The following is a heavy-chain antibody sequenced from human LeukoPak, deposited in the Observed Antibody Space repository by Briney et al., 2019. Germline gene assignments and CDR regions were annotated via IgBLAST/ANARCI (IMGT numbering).Heavy chain of an antibody. CDR2: ISSSSSYI. J-gene: IGHJ4*02. Sequence: PGGSLRLSCAPSGFTFSSYSMNWVRQAPGKGLEWVSSISSSSSYIYYADSVKGRFTISRDNAKNSLYLQMNSLRAEDTAVYYCARDQGGYSSSFIFDYWGQGTLVTVSS. CDR1: GFTFSSYS. CDR3: ARDQGGYSSSFIFDY. D-gene: IGHD6-13*01. V-gene: IGHV3-21*01.